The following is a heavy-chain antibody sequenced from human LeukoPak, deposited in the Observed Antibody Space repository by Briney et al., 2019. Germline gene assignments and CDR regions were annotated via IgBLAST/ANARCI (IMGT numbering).Heavy chain of an antibody. CDR2: FYDTENT. Sequence: SETLSLTCSVSGGPINNYYWSWIRQPPGKGLEWIGYFYDTENTNYNPSLKSRVTISVGKSKNQFSLKLTSVTATDTAVYYCARCDDAFDIWGQGTMVTVSS. CDR3: ARCDDAFDI. V-gene: IGHV4-59*01. CDR1: GGPINNYY. J-gene: IGHJ3*02.